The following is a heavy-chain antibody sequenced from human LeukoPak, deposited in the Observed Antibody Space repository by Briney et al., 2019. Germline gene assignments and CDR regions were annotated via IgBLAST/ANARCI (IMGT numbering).Heavy chain of an antibody. Sequence: GGSLRLSCAASGFTFSSYAMHWVRQAPGKGLEWVAVISYDGSNKYYADSVKGRFTISRDNSTNTLYLQMNSLRAEDTAVYYCARDHRGVRDYFDYWGQGTLVTVSS. CDR3: ARDHRGVRDYFDY. J-gene: IGHJ4*02. V-gene: IGHV3-30-3*01. D-gene: IGHD3-10*01. CDR2: ISYDGSNK. CDR1: GFTFSSYA.